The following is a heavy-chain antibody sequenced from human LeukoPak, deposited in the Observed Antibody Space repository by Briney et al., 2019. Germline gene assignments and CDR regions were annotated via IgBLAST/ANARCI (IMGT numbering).Heavy chain of an antibody. CDR2: INHSGST. J-gene: IGHJ4*02. CDR3: ARVAPYSGYESVDY. Sequence: PSETLSLTCAVYGGSFSGYYWSWLRQPPGKGLEWIGEINHSGSTNYNPSLKSRVTISVDTSKNQFSLKLSSVTAADTAVYYCARVAPYSGYESVDYWGQGTLVTVPS. D-gene: IGHD5-12*01. CDR1: GGSFSGYY. V-gene: IGHV4-34*01.